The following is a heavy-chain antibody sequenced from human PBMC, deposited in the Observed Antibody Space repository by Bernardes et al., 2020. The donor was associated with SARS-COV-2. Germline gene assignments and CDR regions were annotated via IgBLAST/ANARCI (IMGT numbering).Heavy chain of an antibody. Sequence: SDTLSLTCTVSGGSIRRSSYYWGWIRQPPGKGLEWIGSISYSWSTYYNPSLKSRVTISVDTSKNQFSLKLRSVTAADTAVYYCARGSESPRIFGGVIISNWFDTGGQGTLVTVSS. V-gene: IGHV4-39*01. D-gene: IGHD3-3*02. J-gene: IGHJ5*02. CDR2: ISYSWST. CDR1: GGSIRRSSYY. CDR3: ARGSESPRIFGGVIISNWFDT.